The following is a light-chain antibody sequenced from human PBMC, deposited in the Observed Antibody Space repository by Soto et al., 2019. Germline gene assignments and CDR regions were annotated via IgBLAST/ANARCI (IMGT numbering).Light chain of an antibody. CDR2: AAS. J-gene: IGKJ2*01. CDR1: QGISSY. CDR3: QQSYSTPYT. V-gene: IGKV1-9*01. Sequence: DIQLTQSPSFLSASVGDRVTITCRASQGISSYLAWYQQKPGKAPKLLIYAASTLQSGVPSRFSGSGSGTEFTLTIGSLQPEDFATYYCQQSYSTPYTFGQGTKVEIK.